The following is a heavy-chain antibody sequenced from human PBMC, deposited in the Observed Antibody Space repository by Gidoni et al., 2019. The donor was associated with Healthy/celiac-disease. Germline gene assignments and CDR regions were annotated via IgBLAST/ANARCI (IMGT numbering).Heavy chain of an antibody. D-gene: IGHD6-19*01. CDR1: GFTFTSSA. CDR3: AAEPYWASSGWTYYYYGMDV. J-gene: IGHJ6*02. V-gene: IGHV1-58*01. Sequence: QMQLVQSGPEVKKPGTSVKVSCKASGFTFTSSAVQWVRQARGQRLEWIGWIVVGSGNTNYAQKFQERVTITRDMSTSTAYMELSSLRSEDTAVYYCAAEPYWASSGWTYYYYGMDVWGQGTTVTVSS. CDR2: IVVGSGNT.